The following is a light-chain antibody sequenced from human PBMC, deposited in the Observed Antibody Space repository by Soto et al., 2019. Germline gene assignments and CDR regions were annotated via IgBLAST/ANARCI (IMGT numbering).Light chain of an antibody. V-gene: IGLV2-14*01. J-gene: IGLJ1*01. CDR1: SSDVGGYNY. CDR3: SSYTSSSTLLYV. Sequence: QSALTQPVSVSGSPGQSITISCTGTSSDVGGYNYVSWYQQHPGKAPKLMIYDVSNRLSGVSNRFSGSKSGNTASLTISGLQAEDEADYYCSSYTSSSTLLYVFGTGTKLTVL. CDR2: DVS.